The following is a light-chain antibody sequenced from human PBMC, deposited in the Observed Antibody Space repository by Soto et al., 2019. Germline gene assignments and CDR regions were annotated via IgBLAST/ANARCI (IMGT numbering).Light chain of an antibody. CDR2: EVT. V-gene: IGLV2-14*01. CDR1: SSDIGSSNY. Sequence: QSALTQPASVSGSPGQSITISCTGTSSDIGSSNYVSWFQQHPGKAPKLIIYEVTDRPSGVSNRFSGSKSGNTASLTISGLQAEDEAEYYCSSYTNINTRACVFGTGTKLTVL. CDR3: SSYTNINTRACV. J-gene: IGLJ1*01.